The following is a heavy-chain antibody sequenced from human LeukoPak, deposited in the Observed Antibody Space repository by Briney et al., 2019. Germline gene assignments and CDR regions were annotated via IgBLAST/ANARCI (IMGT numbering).Heavy chain of an antibody. D-gene: IGHD3-16*01. V-gene: IGHV3-30*18. Sequence: PGGSLRLSCAASGFTFSSYGMHWVRQAPGKGLEWVAVISYDGSNKYYADSVKGRFTISRDNSKNTLYLQMNSLRAEDTAVYYCAKDGRVWAFDIWGQGTMVTVSS. J-gene: IGHJ3*02. CDR3: AKDGRVWAFDI. CDR2: ISYDGSNK. CDR1: GFTFSSYG.